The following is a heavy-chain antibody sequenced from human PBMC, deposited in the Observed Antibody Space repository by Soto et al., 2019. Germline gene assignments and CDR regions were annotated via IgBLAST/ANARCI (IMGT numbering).Heavy chain of an antibody. CDR3: ARLGGVATVDY. Sequence: QVQLVESGGGVVQPGRSLRLSCAASGFTFSSYGMHWVRQAPGKGLEWVAVIWYDGSNKYYADSVKGRFTISRDNSKNTLYLQMNSLRAEDTAVYYCARLGGVATVDYWGQGTLVTVSS. J-gene: IGHJ4*02. CDR2: IWYDGSNK. D-gene: IGHD5-12*01. CDR1: GFTFSSYG. V-gene: IGHV3-33*01.